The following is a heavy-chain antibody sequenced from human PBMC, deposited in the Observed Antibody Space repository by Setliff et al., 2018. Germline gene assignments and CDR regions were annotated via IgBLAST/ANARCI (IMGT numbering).Heavy chain of an antibody. V-gene: IGHV1-18*04. Sequence: GASVKVSCKASGYMFKRYGINWMRQAPGQGFEWVGWISTYNDNTKSAQKFQGRVIMTTDTSSTTAYLDLRSLRSDDTAVYYCERLVRYCTTTSCQRTSGDDLWGQGTLVTVSS. D-gene: IGHD2-2*01. CDR1: GYMFKRYG. CDR3: ERLVRYCTTTSCQRTSGDDL. J-gene: IGHJ5*02. CDR2: ISTYNDNT.